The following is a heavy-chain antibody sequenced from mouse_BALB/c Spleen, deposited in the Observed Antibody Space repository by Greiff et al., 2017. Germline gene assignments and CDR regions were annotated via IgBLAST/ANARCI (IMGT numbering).Heavy chain of an antibody. V-gene: IGHV1-63*02. J-gene: IGHJ3*01. CDR2: IYPGGGYT. Sequence: QVQLKESGAELVRPGTSVKISCKASGYTFTNYWLGWVKQRPGHGLEWIGDIYPGGGYTNYNEKLKGKATLTADTSSSTAYMQLSSLTSEDSAGYFCARGVSCWFAYWGQGTPVTVSA. D-gene: IGHD2-1*01. CDR3: ARGVSCWFAY. CDR1: GYTFTNYW.